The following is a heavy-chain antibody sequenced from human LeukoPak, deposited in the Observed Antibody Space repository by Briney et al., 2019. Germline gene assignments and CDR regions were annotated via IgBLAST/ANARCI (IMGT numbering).Heavy chain of an antibody. CDR1: GFTFSSYS. V-gene: IGHV3-21*01. CDR2: ISSSSSYI. Sequence: GGSLRLSCAASGFTFSSYSMNWVRQAPGKGLEWVSSISSSSSYIYYADSVKGRFTTSRDNAKNSLYLQMNSLRAEDTAVYYCARDPGHYDSSGFYYYWGQGTLVTVSS. J-gene: IGHJ4*02. D-gene: IGHD3-22*01. CDR3: ARDPGHYDSSGFYYY.